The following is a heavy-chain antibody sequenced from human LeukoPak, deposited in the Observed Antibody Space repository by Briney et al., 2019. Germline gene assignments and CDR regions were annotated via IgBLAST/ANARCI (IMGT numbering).Heavy chain of an antibody. V-gene: IGHV5-51*01. Sequence: GESLKISCKGSGYSFTSYWIGWVRQMPGKGLEWMGIIYPGDSDTRYSPSFQGQVTISADKSISTAYLQWSSLKASDTAMYYCARHGSRSYNYYYYGMDVWGQGTTVTVSS. J-gene: IGHJ6*02. CDR1: GYSFTSYW. CDR2: IYPGDSDT. D-gene: IGHD1-26*01. CDR3: ARHGSRSYNYYYYGMDV.